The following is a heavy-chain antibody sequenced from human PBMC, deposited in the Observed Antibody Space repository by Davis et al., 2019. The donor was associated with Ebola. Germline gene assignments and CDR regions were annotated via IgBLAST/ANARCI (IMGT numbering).Heavy chain of an antibody. CDR2: IIPIFGTA. CDR3: AKVTTVAYYYYYGMDV. V-gene: IGHV1-69*13. Sequence: SVKVSCKASGCTFSSYAISWVRQAPGQGLEWMGGIIPIFGTANYAQKFQGRVTITADESTSTAYMELSSLRSEDTAVYYCAKVTTVAYYYYYGMDVWGKGTTVTVSS. CDR1: GCTFSSYA. J-gene: IGHJ6*04. D-gene: IGHD4-23*01.